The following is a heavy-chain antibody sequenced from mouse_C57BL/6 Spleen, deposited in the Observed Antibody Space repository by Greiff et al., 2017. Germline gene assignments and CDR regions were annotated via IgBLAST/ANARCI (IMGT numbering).Heavy chain of an antibody. D-gene: IGHD1-1*01. CDR1: GYTFTSYW. CDR3: ARSAVVALYYYAMDY. CDR2: IDPNSGGT. J-gene: IGHJ4*01. Sequence: QVQLKQPGAELVKPGASVKLSCKASGYTFTSYWMHWVKQRPGRGLEWIGRIDPNSGGTKYNEKFKSKATLTVDKPSSTAYMQLSSLTSEDSAVYYCARSAVVALYYYAMDYWGQGTSVTVSS. V-gene: IGHV1-72*01.